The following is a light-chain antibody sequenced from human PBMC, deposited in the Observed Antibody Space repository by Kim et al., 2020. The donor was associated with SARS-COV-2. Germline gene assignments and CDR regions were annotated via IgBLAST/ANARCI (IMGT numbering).Light chain of an antibody. V-gene: IGLV3-21*04. CDR1: DLERDS. Sequence: SYELTQPPSVSVAPGKTASITCERHDLERDSVYWYQQKPGQAPVLIMSSDTERPSGIPERFSGSNSGNTATLTISGVEAGDEADYYCQVWDTRSDHFYVFGTGTKVTVL. CDR3: QVWDTRSDHFYV. CDR2: SDT. J-gene: IGLJ1*01.